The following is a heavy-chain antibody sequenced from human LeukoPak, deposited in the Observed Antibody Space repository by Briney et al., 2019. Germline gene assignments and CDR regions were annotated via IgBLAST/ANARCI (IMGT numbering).Heavy chain of an antibody. D-gene: IGHD3-3*02. CDR2: IQSKTDGGKT. V-gene: IGHV3-15*07. CDR1: GFIVTNAW. Sequence: GGSLRLSCAASGFIVTNAWMNWVRQAPGKGLEWVGRIQSKTDGGKTDYAAPVKGRFTISRDDSKNTLYLQMNSLKTEDTAIYYCTAGIRGDWGQGTLVTVSS. CDR3: TAGIRGD. J-gene: IGHJ4*02.